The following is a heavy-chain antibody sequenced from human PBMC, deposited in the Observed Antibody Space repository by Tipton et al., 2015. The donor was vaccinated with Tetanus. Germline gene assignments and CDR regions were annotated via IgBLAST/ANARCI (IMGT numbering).Heavy chain of an antibody. Sequence: TLSLTCTVSGGSISSSSYYWGWIRQPPGKGLEWIGSIYYSGSTYYNPSLKSRLTISVDTSKNQFSLKLSSVTAADTAVYYCARDPGGVSDYWGQGTLVTVSS. CDR1: GGSISSSSYY. D-gene: IGHD3-16*01. J-gene: IGHJ4*02. CDR3: ARDPGGVSDY. CDR2: IYYSGST. V-gene: IGHV4-39*07.